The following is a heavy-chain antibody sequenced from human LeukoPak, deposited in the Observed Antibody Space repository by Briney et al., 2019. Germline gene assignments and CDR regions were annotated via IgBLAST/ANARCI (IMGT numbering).Heavy chain of an antibody. J-gene: IGHJ4*02. V-gene: IGHV3-23*01. CDR1: GFTFSSYA. CDR2: ISGSGGST. D-gene: IGHD6-19*01. Sequence: GGSLRLSCAASGFTFSSYAMSWVRQARGKGLEWGSAISGSGGSTYYADSVKGQFTISRDNSKNTLYLQMNSLRAEDTAVYYCAKYSRAAVAGNGYSDYWGQGTLVTVSS. CDR3: AKYSRAAVAGNGYSDY.